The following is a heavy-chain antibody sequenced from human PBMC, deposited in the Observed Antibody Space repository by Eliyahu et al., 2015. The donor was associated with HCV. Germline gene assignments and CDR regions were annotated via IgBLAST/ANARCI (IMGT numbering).Heavy chain of an antibody. D-gene: IGHD6-19*01. CDR2: IHYSGGT. CDR1: GGSIXTYY. CDR3: ASGGGGIAVAGTGGWFDP. Sequence: QVQLQESGPGLVKPSETLSLTCTVSGGSIXTYYXSWIRQPPGKGLEWIGYIHYSGGTNYNPSLKSRVTISVDTSKNQFSLKLTSVTAADTAVYYCASGGGGIAVAGTGGWFDPWGQGTLVTVSS. J-gene: IGHJ5*02. V-gene: IGHV4-59*01.